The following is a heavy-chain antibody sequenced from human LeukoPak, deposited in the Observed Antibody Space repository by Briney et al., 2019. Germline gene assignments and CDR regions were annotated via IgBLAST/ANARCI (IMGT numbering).Heavy chain of an antibody. CDR1: GFTFSSYG. CDR2: IKQDGSEK. Sequence: GRSLRLSCAASGFTFSSYGMHWVRQAPGKGLEWVANIKQDGSEKYYVDSVKGRFTISRDNAKNSLYLQMNSLRAEDTAVYYCARDRQRITIFGVVSYYGMDVWGQGTTVTVSS. J-gene: IGHJ6*02. D-gene: IGHD3-3*01. V-gene: IGHV3-7*01. CDR3: ARDRQRITIFGVVSYYGMDV.